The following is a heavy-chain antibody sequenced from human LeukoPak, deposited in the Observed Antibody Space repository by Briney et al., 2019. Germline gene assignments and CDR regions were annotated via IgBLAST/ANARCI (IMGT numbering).Heavy chain of an antibody. V-gene: IGHV4-59*01. D-gene: IGHD3-22*01. CDR1: GGSMTNYY. J-gene: IGHJ4*02. CDR2: TYYSGNT. CDR3: TRGRAYYDGTGYYY. Sequence: PSETLSLTCTVSGGSMTNYYWTWIRQSPGKGLEWIGHTYYSGNTNYNPSLKSRVTISIDTSKNQFSLKLSSVTAADTAVYYCTRGRAYYDGTGYYYWGRGILVTVSS.